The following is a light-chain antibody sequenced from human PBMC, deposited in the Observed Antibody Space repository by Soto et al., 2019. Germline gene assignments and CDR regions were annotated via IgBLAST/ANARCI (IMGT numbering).Light chain of an antibody. CDR3: QQYGSSLWT. CDR2: GAS. J-gene: IGKJ1*01. Sequence: IVLTQSPGTLSLSPGERATLSCRVSQSVSSSYLAWYQQKPGQAPRLLIYGASSRATGIPDRFSGSGSGTDFTLTISRLEPEDFAVYYCQQYGSSLWTFGQGTKVDIK. V-gene: IGKV3-20*01. CDR1: QSVSSSY.